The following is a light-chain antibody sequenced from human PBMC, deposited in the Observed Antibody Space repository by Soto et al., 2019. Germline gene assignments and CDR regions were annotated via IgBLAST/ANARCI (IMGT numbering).Light chain of an antibody. Sequence: EIVLTQSPGTLSLSPGERATLSCRASQSLSSSYLVWYQQKPGQAPRLLIFGASSRAAGIPDRFSGSGSGTDFTRTISRLEPEDFAVYYCQQYGSSTWTFGQGTKVEVK. CDR3: QQYGSSTWT. V-gene: IGKV3-20*01. J-gene: IGKJ1*01. CDR2: GAS. CDR1: QSLSSSY.